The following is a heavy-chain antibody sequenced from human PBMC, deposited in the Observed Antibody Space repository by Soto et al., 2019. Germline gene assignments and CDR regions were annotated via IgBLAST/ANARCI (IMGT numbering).Heavy chain of an antibody. CDR2: ISVHNGKT. CDR3: ARHDPQWAGAETVVTAPRVYPGVHV. D-gene: IGHD2-21*02. V-gene: IGHV1-18*01. J-gene: IGHJ6*02. CDR1: GYIFINYG. Sequence: QVQLVQSGAEVKKPGASVKVSCKASGYIFINYGLSWVRQAPGEGLEWMGWISVHNGKTHAAQKFQCRITMTTDTSTSTAYMELRSLRSDATAVYYCARHDPQWAGAETVVTAPRVYPGVHVWGQATTVIVSS.